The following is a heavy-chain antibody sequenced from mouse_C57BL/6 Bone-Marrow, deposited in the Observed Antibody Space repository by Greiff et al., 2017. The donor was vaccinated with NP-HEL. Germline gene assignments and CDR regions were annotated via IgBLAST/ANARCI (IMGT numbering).Heavy chain of an antibody. D-gene: IGHD2-5*01. Sequence: EVKVVESGGGLVQPGGSLKLSCAASGFTFSDYGMAWVRQAPRKGPEWVAFISNLAYSIYYADTVTGRFTISRENAKNTLYLEMSSLRSEDTAMYYCARRSNYAFDYWGQGTTLTVSS. CDR3: ARRSNYAFDY. CDR1: GFTFSDYG. J-gene: IGHJ2*01. CDR2: ISNLAYSI. V-gene: IGHV5-15*01.